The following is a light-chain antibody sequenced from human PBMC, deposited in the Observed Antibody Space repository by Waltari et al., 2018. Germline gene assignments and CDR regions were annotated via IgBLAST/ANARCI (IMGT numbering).Light chain of an antibody. CDR2: SSS. J-gene: IGKJ3*01. CDR3: HQYGNSPFT. V-gene: IGKV3-20*01. CDR1: RSVSGDY. Sequence: EVVLTQSPGTLSLSPGERATLSCGASRSVSGDYLAWYQQKPGQAPRLLIHSSSSRATGVPDRFSGSGSGTDFTLTISRLEPEDFAVYYCHQYGNSPFTFGPGTEVDIK.